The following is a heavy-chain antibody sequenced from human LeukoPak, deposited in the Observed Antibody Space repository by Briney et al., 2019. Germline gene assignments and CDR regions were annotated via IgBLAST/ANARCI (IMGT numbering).Heavy chain of an antibody. J-gene: IGHJ6*03. CDR1: GGSISSYY. Sequence: PSETLSLTCTVSGGSISSYYWSWIRQPPGKGLEWIGYIYYSGSTNYNPSPKSRVTISVDTSKNQFSLKLSSVTAADTAVYYCARSITIFGVVNYYMDVWGKGTTVTVSS. CDR3: ARSITIFGVVNYYMDV. D-gene: IGHD3-3*01. V-gene: IGHV4-59*01. CDR2: IYYSGST.